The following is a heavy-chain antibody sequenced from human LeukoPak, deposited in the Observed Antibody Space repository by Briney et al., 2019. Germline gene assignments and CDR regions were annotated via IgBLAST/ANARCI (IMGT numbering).Heavy chain of an antibody. Sequence: GESLKISCKHSEYSFPNYCIGWVRQMPGKGLEWMGIIYPDDSDTRYSPSFQGQVTISADKSISTAYLQWSSLKASDTAMYYCAIGRGGQQLGDYWGQGTLVTVSS. V-gene: IGHV5-51*01. J-gene: IGHJ4*02. CDR3: AIGRGGQQLGDY. D-gene: IGHD6-13*01. CDR1: EYSFPNYC. CDR2: IYPDDSDT.